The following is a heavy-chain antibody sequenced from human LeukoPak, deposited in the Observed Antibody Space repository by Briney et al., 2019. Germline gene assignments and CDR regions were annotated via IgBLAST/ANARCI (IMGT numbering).Heavy chain of an antibody. J-gene: IGHJ3*02. Sequence: AGGSLRLSCVTSGFTFSSSAMTWVRQAPGKGLEWVGRIKSKTDGGTTDYAAPVKGRFTISRDDSKNTLYLQMNSLKTEDTAVYYCTTSPKVLLWFGSDDAFDIWGQGTMVTVSS. D-gene: IGHD3-10*01. CDR2: IKSKTDGGTT. CDR1: GFTFSSSA. CDR3: TTSPKVLLWFGSDDAFDI. V-gene: IGHV3-15*01.